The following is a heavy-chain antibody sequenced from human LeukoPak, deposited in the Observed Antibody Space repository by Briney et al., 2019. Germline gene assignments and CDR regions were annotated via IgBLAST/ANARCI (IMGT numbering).Heavy chain of an antibody. V-gene: IGHV3-21*01. CDR2: ISSSSRYI. CDR3: ARDGYNRLTGFYY. CDR1: GFTFSSYS. J-gene: IGHJ4*02. Sequence: GGSLRLSCAASGFTFSSYSMNWVRQAPGKGLEWVSSISSSSRYIYYADTVKGRFTISRNNAKNTLYLQMNSLRGEDTAVYYCARDGYNRLTGFYYWGQGTLVTVSS. D-gene: IGHD5-24*01.